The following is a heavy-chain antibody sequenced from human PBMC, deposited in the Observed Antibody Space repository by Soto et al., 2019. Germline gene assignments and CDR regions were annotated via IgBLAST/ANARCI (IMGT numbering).Heavy chain of an antibody. CDR2: INPKSGET. D-gene: IGHD3-22*01. J-gene: IGHJ6*02. V-gene: IGHV1-2*04. Sequence: ASVKVSCKASAYTFTDYYIHWVRQAPGQGLEWMGWINPKSGETNYAPKFQGWVSMTRDTSVRTAYMELRRLRSDATAVYYCARDSSGTSWVNYHYYYGMDVWGQGTTVTVS. CDR3: ARDSSGTSWVNYHYYYGMDV. CDR1: AYTFTDYY.